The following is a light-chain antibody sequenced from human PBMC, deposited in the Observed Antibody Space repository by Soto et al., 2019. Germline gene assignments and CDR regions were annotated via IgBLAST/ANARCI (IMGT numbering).Light chain of an antibody. J-gene: IGKJ4*01. CDR1: QSVSGW. V-gene: IGKV1-39*01. CDR2: AAS. CDR3: QERYSTPPT. Sequence: DVQMTQSPSTLSASVGDTVTVTCRASQSVSGWVAWYQQQPGEAPKLXIYAASSLKSGVPSTLSGXGSGTDFTLTISSLQPEDFATYYSQERYSTPPTFPGGNKVDIK.